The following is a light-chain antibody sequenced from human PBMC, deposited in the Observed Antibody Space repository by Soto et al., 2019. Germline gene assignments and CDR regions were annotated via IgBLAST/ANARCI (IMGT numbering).Light chain of an antibody. Sequence: EFVLTQSPGTLSLSPGARDPLSCRARQTVRNNYLAWYQQKPGQAPRLLIYDASSRATGIPDRFSGGGSGTDFTLTISRLEPEDFAVYYCQQYGSSPPLTFGGGTKVDIK. V-gene: IGKV3-20*01. CDR1: QTVRNNY. CDR2: DAS. J-gene: IGKJ4*01. CDR3: QQYGSSPPLT.